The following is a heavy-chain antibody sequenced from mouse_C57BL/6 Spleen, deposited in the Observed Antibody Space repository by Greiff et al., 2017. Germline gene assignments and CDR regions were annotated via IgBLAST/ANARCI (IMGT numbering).Heavy chain of an antibody. Sequence: QVQLKQPGAELVRPGSSVKLSCKASGYTFTSYWMDWVKQRPGQGLEWIGKIYPSDSETHYNQKFKDKATLTVDKSSSTAYMQLSSLTSEDSAVYYCARRGGNYDAMDYWGQGTSVTVSS. D-gene: IGHD1-1*02. V-gene: IGHV1-61*01. J-gene: IGHJ4*01. CDR3: ARRGGNYDAMDY. CDR2: IYPSDSET. CDR1: GYTFTSYW.